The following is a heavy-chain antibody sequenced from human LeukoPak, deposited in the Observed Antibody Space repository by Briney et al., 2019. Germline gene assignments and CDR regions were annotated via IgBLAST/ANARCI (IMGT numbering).Heavy chain of an antibody. CDR2: INPNSGGT. J-gene: IGHJ3*02. CDR3: ARGATGDPPYAFDI. Sequence: GASVKVSCKASGYTFTGYYMHWVRQPPGQGLEWMGWINPNSGGTNYAQKFQGRVTMTRDTSISTAYMELSWLRSDDTAVYYCARGATGDPPYAFDIWGQGTMVTVSS. D-gene: IGHD2-21*02. V-gene: IGHV1-2*02. CDR1: GYTFTGYY.